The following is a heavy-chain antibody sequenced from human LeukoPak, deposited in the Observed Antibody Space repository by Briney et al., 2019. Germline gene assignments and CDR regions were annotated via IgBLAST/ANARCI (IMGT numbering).Heavy chain of an antibody. CDR3: AKAGGGRLIYYYYMDV. J-gene: IGHJ6*03. V-gene: IGHV3-9*03. CDR1: GFIFDDYA. D-gene: IGHD3-16*01. CDR2: ISWDSDSI. Sequence: PGGSLRLSCAASGFIFDDYAMHWVRQAPGKGLEWVSGISWDSDSIDYADSVKGRFTISRDNAKNSLYLQMNSLRAEDMALYYCAKAGGGRLIYYYYMDVWGKGTTVTVSS.